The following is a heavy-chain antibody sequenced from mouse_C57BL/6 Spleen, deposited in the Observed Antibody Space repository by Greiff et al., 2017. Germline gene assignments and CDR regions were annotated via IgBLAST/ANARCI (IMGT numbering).Heavy chain of an antibody. J-gene: IGHJ2*01. CDR1: GYTFTDYY. CDR3: ARGNYGSLHFDY. Sequence: EVQLKQSGPELVKPGASVKISCKASGYTFTDYYMNWVKQSHGKSLEWIGDINPNNGGTSYNQKFKGKATLTVDKSSSTAYMELRSLTSEDSAVYYCARGNYGSLHFDYWGQGTTLTVSS. V-gene: IGHV1-26*01. CDR2: INPNNGGT. D-gene: IGHD1-1*01.